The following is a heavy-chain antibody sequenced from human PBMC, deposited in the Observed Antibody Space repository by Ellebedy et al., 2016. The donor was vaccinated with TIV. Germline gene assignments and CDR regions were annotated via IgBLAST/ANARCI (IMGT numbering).Heavy chain of an antibody. CDR2: ISDSGGST. CDR3: STGSYFGRGA. Sequence: GGSLRLSXPASGFPFYNYAMSWVRQAPGRGLEWVSAISDSGGSTYYADSVKGRFTISRDNSKNTLYLQMNSLRAEDTAVYYCSTGSYFGRGAWGQGTLVTVSS. CDR1: GFPFYNYA. D-gene: IGHD1-26*01. V-gene: IGHV3-23*01. J-gene: IGHJ5*02.